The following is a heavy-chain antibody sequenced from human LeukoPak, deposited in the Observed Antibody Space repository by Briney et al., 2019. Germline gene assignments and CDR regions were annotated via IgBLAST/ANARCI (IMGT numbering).Heavy chain of an antibody. CDR2: ISWNSGSI. Sequence: PGRSLRLSCAASGFTFDDYAMHWVRQAPGKGLEWVSGISWNSGSIDYADSVKGRCTISRDNAKNSLYLQMNSLRAEDTALYYCAKDAYGSGSYSRFDPWGQGTLVTVSS. CDR1: GFTFDDYA. CDR3: AKDAYGSGSYSRFDP. V-gene: IGHV3-9*01. J-gene: IGHJ5*02. D-gene: IGHD3-10*01.